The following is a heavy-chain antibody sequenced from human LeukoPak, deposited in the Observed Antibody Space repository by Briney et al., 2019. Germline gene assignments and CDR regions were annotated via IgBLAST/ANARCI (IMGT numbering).Heavy chain of an antibody. V-gene: IGHV3-21*01. CDR3: ARSHRDGYNALPNWYFDL. CDR1: GFTFNNYS. J-gene: IGHJ2*01. Sequence: GGSLRLSCAASGFTFNNYSMNWVRQTPGKGLEWVSSITSSSTYIYYADSYIYYADSVKGRFTVSRDSARNSLYLQMNSLRAEDTSVYYCARSHRDGYNALPNWYFDLWGRGTLVTVSS. D-gene: IGHD5-24*01. CDR2: ITSSSTYI.